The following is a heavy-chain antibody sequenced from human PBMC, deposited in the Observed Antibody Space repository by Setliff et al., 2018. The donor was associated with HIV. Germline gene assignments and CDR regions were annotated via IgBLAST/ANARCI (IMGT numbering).Heavy chain of an antibody. CDR1: GVSFSSSSYY. J-gene: IGHJ4*02. CDR2: FYYSGST. CDR3: ARGEFYCGTDCYWSSFDY. D-gene: IGHD2-21*02. Sequence: PSETLSLTCTVSGVSFSSSSYYRGWIRQPPGKGLEWIGSFYYSGSTYYNPSLKSRVTISVDTSKNHFSLRLSSVTAADTAVYYCARGEFYCGTDCYWSSFDYWGQGILVTVSS. V-gene: IGHV4-39*02.